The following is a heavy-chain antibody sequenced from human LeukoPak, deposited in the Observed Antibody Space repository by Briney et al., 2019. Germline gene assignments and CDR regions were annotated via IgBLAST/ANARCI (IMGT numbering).Heavy chain of an antibody. CDR3: ATETIGRHYDY. CDR2: IGPTGTDR. Sequence: GGSLRLSCAASGFTLSSCGFHWVRQAPGKGLEWVSSIGPTGTDRYYADSVRGRFTISRDNAKNSMYLQMDSLRDEDTAVYYCATETIGRHYDYWGEGTLLTVSS. J-gene: IGHJ4*02. CDR1: GFTLSSCG. V-gene: IGHV3-21*01. D-gene: IGHD1-14*01.